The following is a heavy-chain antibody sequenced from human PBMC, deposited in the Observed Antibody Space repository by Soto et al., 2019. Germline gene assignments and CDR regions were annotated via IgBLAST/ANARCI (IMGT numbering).Heavy chain of an antibody. J-gene: IGHJ4*01. V-gene: IGHV4-59*01. CDR2: IYYSGST. CDR3: ASHADKDY. Sequence: TSETLSLTCTVSGGSISSYYWSWNRQPPVKGLEWIGYIYYSGSTNYNPSLKSRVTISVDTSKNQFSLKLSSVTAADTAVYYCASHADKDYWGHGTLVTLL. CDR1: GGSISSYY.